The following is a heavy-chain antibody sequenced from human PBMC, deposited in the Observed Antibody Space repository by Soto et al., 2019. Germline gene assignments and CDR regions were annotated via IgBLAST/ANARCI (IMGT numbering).Heavy chain of an antibody. D-gene: IGHD6-13*01. CDR3: ARSYSSSWVNWFDP. V-gene: IGHV1-24*01. CDR1: GYTLTELS. Sequence: ASVKVSCKVSGYTLTELSMHWVRQAPGKGLEWMGGFDPEDGETIYAQKLQGRVTMTTDTSTSTAYMELRSLRSDDTAVYYCARSYSSSWVNWFDPWGQGTLVTVSS. CDR2: FDPEDGET. J-gene: IGHJ5*02.